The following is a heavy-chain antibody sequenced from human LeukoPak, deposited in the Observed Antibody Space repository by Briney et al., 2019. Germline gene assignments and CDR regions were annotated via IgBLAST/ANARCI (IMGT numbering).Heavy chain of an antibody. Sequence: SVIVSCKASGGTFRNSAINWVRQAPGQGLEWMGRIIPILGIANYAQKFQGRVTITADKSASTAYMELSSLRSEDTAVYYCARDQSGDSSGYPNWFDPWGQGTLVTVSS. CDR1: GGTFRNSA. J-gene: IGHJ5*02. CDR2: IIPILGIA. D-gene: IGHD3-22*01. CDR3: ARDQSGDSSGYPNWFDP. V-gene: IGHV1-69*04.